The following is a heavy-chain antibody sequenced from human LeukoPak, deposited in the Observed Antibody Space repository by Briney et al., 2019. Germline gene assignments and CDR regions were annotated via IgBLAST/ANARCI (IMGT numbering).Heavy chain of an antibody. CDR1: RFTFSDYY. D-gene: IGHD6-19*01. J-gene: IGHJ4*02. CDR2: ISSSSSTI. V-gene: IGHV3-11*01. CDR3: ARDPGSHNSSGWYDY. Sequence: GGSLRLSCAASRFTFSDYYMTWIRQAPGKGLEGVSYISSSSSTIYYADSVKGRFTISRDNAKNSLYLQMNSLRAEDTAVYYCARDPGSHNSSGWYDYWGQGTLVTVSS.